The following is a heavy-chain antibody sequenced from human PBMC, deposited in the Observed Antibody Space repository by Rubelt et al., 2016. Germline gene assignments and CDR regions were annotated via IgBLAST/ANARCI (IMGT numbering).Heavy chain of an antibody. D-gene: IGHD3-22*01. CDR2: IDWDDDK. J-gene: IGHJ6*02. CDR3: ARILLPDYYDSSGGMDV. Sequence: QVTLRESGPALVKPTQTLTLTCTFSGFSLSTSGMCVSWIRQPPGKALEWLARIDWDDDKYYSTSLKTRLTISKDTSKNQLVLTMTSMDPVDTATYYCARILLPDYYDSSGGMDVWGQGTTVTVSS. CDR1: GFSLSTSGMC. V-gene: IGHV2-70*15.